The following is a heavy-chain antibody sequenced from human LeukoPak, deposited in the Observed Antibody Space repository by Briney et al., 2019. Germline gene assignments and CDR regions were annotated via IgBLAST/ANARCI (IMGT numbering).Heavy chain of an antibody. V-gene: IGHV3-48*03. CDR1: GFTFSSYE. Sequence: GGSLRLSCAASGFTFSSYEMNWVRQAPGKGLEWVSYISSTTNIRYYADSVKGRFTISRDNAKSSLYLQMHSLRAEDTALYYCTRDVGFRFDPWGQGTLVTVSS. J-gene: IGHJ5*02. CDR3: TRDVGFRFDP. CDR2: ISSTTNIR. D-gene: IGHD2-15*01.